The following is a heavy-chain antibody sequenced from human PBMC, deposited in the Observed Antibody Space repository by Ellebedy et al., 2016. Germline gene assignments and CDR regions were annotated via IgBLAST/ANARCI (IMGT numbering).Heavy chain of an antibody. Sequence: GESLKISXAVSGFTFSDYSMNWVRQAPGKGLEWVSYISSNSRTIYYADSVKGRFTISRDNAKNSLYLQMNSLRAEDTAVFYCARDYLHYDFWSVSWVNEDASDIWGRGTMVTVSS. CDR2: ISSNSRTI. CDR3: ARDYLHYDFWSVSWVNEDASDI. V-gene: IGHV3-48*01. D-gene: IGHD3-3*01. J-gene: IGHJ3*02. CDR1: GFTFSDYS.